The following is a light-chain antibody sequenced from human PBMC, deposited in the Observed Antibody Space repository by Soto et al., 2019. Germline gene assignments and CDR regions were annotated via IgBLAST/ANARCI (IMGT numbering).Light chain of an antibody. CDR3: CSYAGSSTLV. Sequence: QSALTQPASVSGYPGQSITISCTGTSSDVGSYNLVSWYQQHPGKAPKLMMYEGSKRPSGVSNRFSGSKSGNTASLTISGLQAEDEADYYCCSYAGSSTLVFGGGTQLTVL. J-gene: IGLJ2*01. CDR1: SSDVGSYNL. CDR2: EGS. V-gene: IGLV2-23*01.